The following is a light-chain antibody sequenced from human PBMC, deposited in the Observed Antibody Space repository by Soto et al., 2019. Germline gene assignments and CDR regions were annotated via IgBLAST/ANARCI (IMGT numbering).Light chain of an antibody. V-gene: IGKV1-5*03. Sequence: QLTQSPSTLPSSLGDSVTLTCRASQSISSWLAWYQQKPGKAPKLLIYKASTLKSGVPSRFSGSGSGTEFTLTISSLQPDDFATYYCQQYNSFWTVGQGTRWIS. J-gene: IGKJ1*01. CDR1: QSISSW. CDR3: QQYNSFWT. CDR2: KAS.